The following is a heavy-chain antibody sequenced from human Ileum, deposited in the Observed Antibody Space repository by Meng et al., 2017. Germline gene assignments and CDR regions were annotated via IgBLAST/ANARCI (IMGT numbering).Heavy chain of an antibody. Sequence: QVQLVESGGALVKPGGSLRLSCAASGFNFRDFYTGWVRQAPGKGLEFIAYISAIGNTYFADSFLGRVTVSRDSAQKVLYLQMTRMRAEDTAVYYCAKSPRGIDFDDWGQGILVTVSS. D-gene: IGHD3-10*01. CDR3: AKSPRGIDFDD. CDR2: ISAIGNT. CDR1: GFNFRDFY. V-gene: IGHV3-11*01. J-gene: IGHJ4*02.